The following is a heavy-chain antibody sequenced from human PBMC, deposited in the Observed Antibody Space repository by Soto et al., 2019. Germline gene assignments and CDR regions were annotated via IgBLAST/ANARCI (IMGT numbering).Heavy chain of an antibody. CDR2: ISGSGDT. D-gene: IGHD4-17*01. CDR1: VFTFISYA. J-gene: IGHJ6*02. V-gene: IGHV3-23*01. Sequence: PGWSLRLSCATSVFTFISYAMTWVRQAPGKGLEWVSSISGSGDTHYADSVKGRFTVSRDNSKNTLSLQMNSLRAEDTAVYYCAKDYYSDPGYYYAMDVWGQGTTVTVSS. CDR3: AKDYYSDPGYYYAMDV.